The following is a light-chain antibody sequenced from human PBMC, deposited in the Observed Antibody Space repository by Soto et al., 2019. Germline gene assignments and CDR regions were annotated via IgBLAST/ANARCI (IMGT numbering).Light chain of an antibody. CDR2: AAS. CDR1: QSISSW. J-gene: IGKJ1*01. CDR3: LQVYSSPRT. V-gene: IGKV1-5*01. Sequence: DFQMTQSPSTLSASVGDRVTITFRASQSISSWLAWFQQKPGKAPQYLIQAASILQSGVPSRCSGSGSGTEFILTINNLQPEDFESYFCLQVYSSPRTFGLGTKVDIK.